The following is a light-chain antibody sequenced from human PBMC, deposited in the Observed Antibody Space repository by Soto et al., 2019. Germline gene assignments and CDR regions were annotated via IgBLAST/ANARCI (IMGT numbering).Light chain of an antibody. CDR1: SSDVGGYNY. CDR2: DVS. J-gene: IGLJ3*02. CDR3: SSYTSFTSL. V-gene: IGLV2-14*01. Sequence: QSVLTQPASVSGSPGQSITISCTGTSSDVGGYNYVSWYQQHPGKAPKLMIYDVSNRPSGVSNRFSGSKSGNTASLTISGLRAEDEADYYCSSYTSFTSLFGGGTKLTVL.